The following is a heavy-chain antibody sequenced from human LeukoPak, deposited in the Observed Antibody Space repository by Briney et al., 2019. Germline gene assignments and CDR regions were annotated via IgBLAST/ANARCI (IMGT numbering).Heavy chain of an antibody. CDR1: GFTFSSYD. V-gene: IGHV3-13*01. CDR2: IATAGDT. Sequence: GGSLRLSCAASGFTFSSYDMHWVRQPTGKGLEWVSTIATAGDTYYPGSVKGRFTISRDNSKNTLYLQMNSLRAEDTAVYYCATPAAGPRAEYSLYWGQGTLVTVSS. D-gene: IGHD6-13*01. J-gene: IGHJ1*01. CDR3: ATPAAGPRAEYSLY.